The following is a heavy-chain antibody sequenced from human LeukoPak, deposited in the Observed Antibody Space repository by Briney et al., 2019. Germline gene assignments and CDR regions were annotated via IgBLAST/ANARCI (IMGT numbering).Heavy chain of an antibody. J-gene: IGHJ3*02. CDR3: AREKTLAYCGGDCYTADAFDI. D-gene: IGHD2-21*02. Sequence: ASVKVSCKPSGYTFTSYAISWLRQAPGQGLEWMGWISTYSGNTNYAQKLQGRITMTIETSTSTAYMELRSLRSDDTAVYYCAREKTLAYCGGDCYTADAFDIWGQGTMVTVSS. CDR2: ISTYSGNT. CDR1: GYTFTSYA. V-gene: IGHV1-18*01.